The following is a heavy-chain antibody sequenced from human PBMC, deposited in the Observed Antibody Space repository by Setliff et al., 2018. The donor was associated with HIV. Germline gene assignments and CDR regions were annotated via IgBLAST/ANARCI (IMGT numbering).Heavy chain of an antibody. Sequence: GGSLRLSCTASGFTFSSYWMGWVRQAPAKGLEWVANISPDGSATYYVDSVKGRFTISRDNSKNTLFLQMNSLRPEDTATYYCVRDPIEGYPDYFDYWGQGTLVTVSS. V-gene: IGHV3-7*03. CDR2: ISPDGSAT. CDR3: VRDPIEGYPDYFDY. D-gene: IGHD1-26*01. CDR1: GFTFSSYW. J-gene: IGHJ4*02.